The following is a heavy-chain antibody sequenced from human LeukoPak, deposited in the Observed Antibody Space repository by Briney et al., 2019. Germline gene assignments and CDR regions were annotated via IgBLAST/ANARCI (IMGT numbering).Heavy chain of an antibody. J-gene: IGHJ4*02. CDR2: IYYSGSIYFSGSS. CDR1: GGSISSYY. V-gene: IGHV4-59*12. CDR3: ARDFDY. Sequence: MSSETLSLTCTVSGGSISSYYWSWIRQPPGKGLEWIGSIYYSGSIYFSGSSDYNPSLKSRVTISGDTSKNHFSLRLSSVTAADTAVYYCARDFDYWGQGTLVTVSS.